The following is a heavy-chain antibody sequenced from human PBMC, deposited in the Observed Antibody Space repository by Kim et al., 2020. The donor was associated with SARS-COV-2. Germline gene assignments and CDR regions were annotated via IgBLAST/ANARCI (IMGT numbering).Heavy chain of an antibody. V-gene: IGHV5-51*01. D-gene: IGHD1-26*01. Sequence: TYSPSFQGQVTISVDRSTNTAYLRWTSLKASDTATYYCARHRNGWEPYDAWGQGTLVTVSA. J-gene: IGHJ5*02. CDR3: ARHRNGWEPYDA.